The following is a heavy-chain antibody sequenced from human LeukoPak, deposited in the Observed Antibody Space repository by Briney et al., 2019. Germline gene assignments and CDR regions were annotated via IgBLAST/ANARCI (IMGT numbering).Heavy chain of an antibody. CDR2: INPNSGGT. V-gene: IGHV1/OR15-1*01. Sequence: GASVKVSCKASGYIFTDYYMHWVRQAPGQELGWMGRINPNSGGTNYAQKFQGRVTMTRDTSISTAYTELSRLRSDDTAVYYCARGQMRITMVRGVIGWFDPWGQGTLVTVSS. CDR3: ARGQMRITMVRGVIGWFDP. J-gene: IGHJ5*02. CDR1: GYIFTDYY. D-gene: IGHD3-10*01.